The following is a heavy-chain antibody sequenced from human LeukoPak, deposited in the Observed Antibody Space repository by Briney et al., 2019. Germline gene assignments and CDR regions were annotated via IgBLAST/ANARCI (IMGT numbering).Heavy chain of an antibody. J-gene: IGHJ3*01. CDR2: IYHSGGA. D-gene: IGHD1-26*01. CDR3: ARFGIVGTTDVFDL. Sequence: PSETLSLTCTVSGYSINNGYYWAWIRQPPGKGLECIGNIYHSGGAYYGPSLKSRVTISVDTSKNQFSLKLRSVTAADTAVYYCARFGIVGTTDVFDLWGQGTAVTVSS. CDR1: GYSINNGYY. V-gene: IGHV4-38-2*02.